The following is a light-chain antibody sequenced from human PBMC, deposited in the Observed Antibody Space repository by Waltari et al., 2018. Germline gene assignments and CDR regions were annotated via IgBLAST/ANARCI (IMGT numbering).Light chain of an antibody. Sequence: QSVLTQPPSASGTPGQRVTMSCSGGSSTIGTNTVNWYQQLRGTAPKLLIYSNNQRPSGVPDRFSGSKSGTSASLAISGLQSEDEAIYYCAAWDDSLIGPVFGGGTRLTVL. CDR3: AAWDDSLIGPV. CDR1: SSTIGTNT. V-gene: IGLV1-44*01. J-gene: IGLJ3*02. CDR2: SNN.